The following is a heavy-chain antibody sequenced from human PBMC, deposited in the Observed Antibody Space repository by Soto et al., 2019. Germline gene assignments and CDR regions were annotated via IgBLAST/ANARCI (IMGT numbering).Heavy chain of an antibody. Sequence: SETLSLTCTVSGGSISSYYWSWIRQPPGKGLEWIGYIYYSGSTNYNPSLKSRVTISVDTSKNQFSLKLSSVTAADTAVYYCARVSEDYGDYFDYWGQGTLVTVSS. CDR1: GGSISSYY. V-gene: IGHV4-59*01. D-gene: IGHD4-17*01. CDR2: IYYSGST. J-gene: IGHJ4*02. CDR3: ARVSEDYGDYFDY.